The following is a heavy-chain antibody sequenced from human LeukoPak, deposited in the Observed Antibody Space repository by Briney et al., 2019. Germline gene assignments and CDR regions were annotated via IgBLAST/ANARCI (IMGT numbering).Heavy chain of an antibody. CDR3: ARDRVTLVRGSFDY. Sequence: GGSLRLSCAASGFTFSSYSMNWVRQAPGKGLEWVSSLSSSGTYTYYADSLKGRFTISRDNAKNSLYLQMNRLRAEDTAVYYCARDRVTLVRGSFDYWGQGTLVTVSS. V-gene: IGHV3-21*01. J-gene: IGHJ4*02. CDR1: GFTFSSYS. CDR2: LSSSGTYT. D-gene: IGHD3-10*01.